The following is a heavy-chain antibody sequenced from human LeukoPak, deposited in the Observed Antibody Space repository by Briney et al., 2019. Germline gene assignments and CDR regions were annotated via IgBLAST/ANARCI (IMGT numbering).Heavy chain of an antibody. J-gene: IGHJ6*03. CDR2: VYYSGDS. CDR1: GGSVSSAY. V-gene: IGHV4-59*02. D-gene: IGHD3-10*01. Sequence: SETLSLTCAVSGGSVSSAYWSWIRQPPGKGLEWIGYVYYSGDSSYNPSLNSRVTMSVDTSNKQFSLRLSSVTAADTALYFCARIRYGSNIYRYYFMDVWGEGTTVTVSS. CDR3: ARIRYGSNIYRYYFMDV.